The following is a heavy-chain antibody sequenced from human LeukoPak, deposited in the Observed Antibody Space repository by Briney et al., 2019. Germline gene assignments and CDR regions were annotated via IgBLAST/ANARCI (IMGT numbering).Heavy chain of an antibody. V-gene: IGHV1-18*04. CDR2: ISAYNGNT. CDR3: ARDWPNILPGYYADY. Sequence: ASVKVSCKASGYTFTSYGISWVRQAPGQGLEWMGWISAYNGNTNYAQKLQGRVTMTTDTSTSTAYMELRSLRSDDTAVYYCARDWPNILPGYYADYGGQEPWSPSPQ. CDR1: GYTFTSYG. D-gene: IGHD3-9*01. J-gene: IGHJ4*01.